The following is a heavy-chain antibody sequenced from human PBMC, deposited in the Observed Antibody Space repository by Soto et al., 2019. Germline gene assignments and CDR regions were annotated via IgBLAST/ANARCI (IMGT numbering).Heavy chain of an antibody. Sequence: SETLSLTSAVSGGSISSSNWWSWVRQPPGKGLEWIGEIYHSGSTNYNPSLKSRVTISVDKSMNQFSLKLSSVTAADTAVYYCARDQVYDFWSGYGYYYGMDVWGQGTTVTVSS. CDR3: ARDQVYDFWSGYGYYYGMDV. D-gene: IGHD3-3*01. J-gene: IGHJ6*02. CDR1: GGSISSSNW. CDR2: IYHSGST. V-gene: IGHV4-4*02.